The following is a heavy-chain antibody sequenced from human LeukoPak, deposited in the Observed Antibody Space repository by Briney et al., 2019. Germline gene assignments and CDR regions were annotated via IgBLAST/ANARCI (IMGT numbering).Heavy chain of an antibody. CDR3: ARDPRLRGLDDTFDI. J-gene: IGHJ3*02. V-gene: IGHV3-53*01. CDR1: GFNISGNY. CDR2: IYSGGTT. D-gene: IGHD2-8*01. Sequence: PGGSLRLSCAVSGFNISGNYMRWVRQAPGKGPEWVSVIYSGGTTSYADSVRGRFTISRDNSKNTLYLQMNSLRADDTAVYFCARDPRLRGLDDTFDIWGHGTMVIVSS.